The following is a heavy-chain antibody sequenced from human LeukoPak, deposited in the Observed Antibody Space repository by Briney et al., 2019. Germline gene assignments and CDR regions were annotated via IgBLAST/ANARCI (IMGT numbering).Heavy chain of an antibody. Sequence: SETLSLTCTVSGGSFSSSSYYWGWIRQPPGKGLEWIGSMYYSGSTYYNASLRSRVTISVDTSKNQFSLKLSSVTAADTAVYYCARWSLLRFLEWLAFSAFDIWGQGTMVTVSS. CDR3: ARWSLLRFLEWLAFSAFDI. CDR2: MYYSGST. V-gene: IGHV4-39*01. CDR1: GGSFSSSSYY. D-gene: IGHD3-3*01. J-gene: IGHJ3*02.